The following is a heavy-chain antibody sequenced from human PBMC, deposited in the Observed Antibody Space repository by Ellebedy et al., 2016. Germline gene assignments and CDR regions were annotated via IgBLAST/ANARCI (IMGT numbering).Heavy chain of an antibody. D-gene: IGHD3-10*01. Sequence: ASVKVSCKASGYTFTNYGISWVRQAPGQGLEWMGWISAYNGNTNYAQKLQGRVTMTTDTSTSTAYMEVRGLRSDDTAVYYCAREFSALWFGESLSGMDVWGQGTTVTVSS. CDR2: ISAYNGNT. J-gene: IGHJ6*02. CDR3: AREFSALWFGESLSGMDV. V-gene: IGHV1-18*01. CDR1: GYTFTNYG.